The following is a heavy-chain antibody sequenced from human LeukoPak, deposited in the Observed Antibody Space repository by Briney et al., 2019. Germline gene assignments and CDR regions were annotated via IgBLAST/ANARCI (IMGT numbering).Heavy chain of an antibody. J-gene: IGHJ5*02. CDR3: ARGGYSSGYYH. Sequence: GGSLRLSCAASGFTFNSYWMSWVRQAPGKGLEWVANINQDGSQKYYVDSVKGQFTISRDNAKNSLYLQMNSLRAEDTAVYYCARGGYSSGYYHWGQGTLVTVSS. CDR1: GFTFNSYW. D-gene: IGHD3-22*01. V-gene: IGHV3-7*03. CDR2: INQDGSQK.